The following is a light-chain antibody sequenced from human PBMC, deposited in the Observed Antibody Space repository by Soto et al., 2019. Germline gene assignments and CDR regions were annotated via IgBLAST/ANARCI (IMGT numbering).Light chain of an antibody. CDR1: NIGRKS. V-gene: IGLV3-21*02. CDR3: QVWDSSSDHVV. J-gene: IGLJ2*01. CDR2: DDS. Sequence: SYELTQPPSVSVAPGQTARITCGGNNIGRKSVHWYQQKPGQAPLLVVYDDSDRPSGIPERFSGSNSANTATLTISRVEAGDEADYYCQVWDSSSDHVVFGGGT.